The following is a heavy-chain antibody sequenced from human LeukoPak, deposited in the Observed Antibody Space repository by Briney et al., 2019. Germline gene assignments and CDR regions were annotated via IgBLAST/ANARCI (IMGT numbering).Heavy chain of an antibody. CDR3: ARLGPASSGWPESFDY. V-gene: IGHV3-7*03. D-gene: IGHD6-19*01. J-gene: IGHJ4*02. CDR2: IKRDGSEK. Sequence: PGGSLRLSCAVSGFTFNSYWMNWVRQAPGKGLEWVANIKRDGSEKYYVDSAKGRFTISRDNAKNSLDLQMNSLRVEDTAVYYCARLGPASSGWPESFDYWGQGTLVTVSS. CDR1: GFTFNSYW.